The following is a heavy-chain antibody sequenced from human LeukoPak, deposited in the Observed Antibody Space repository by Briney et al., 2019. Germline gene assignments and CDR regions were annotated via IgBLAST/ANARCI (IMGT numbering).Heavy chain of an antibody. Sequence: EASVKVSCKASGGTFSSYAISWERQAPGQGLEWMGRIIPIFGTANYAQKFQGRVTITTDESTSTAYMELSSLRSEDTAVYYCAATVTQAWAFDIWGQGTMVTVSS. CDR2: IIPIFGTA. V-gene: IGHV1-69*05. J-gene: IGHJ3*02. CDR1: GGTFSSYA. CDR3: AATVTQAWAFDI. D-gene: IGHD4-17*01.